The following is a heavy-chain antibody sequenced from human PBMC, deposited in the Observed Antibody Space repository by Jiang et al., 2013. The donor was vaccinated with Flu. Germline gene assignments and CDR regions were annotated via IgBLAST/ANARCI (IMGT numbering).Heavy chain of an antibody. CDR1: GYTFTSYF. Sequence: SGAEVKKPGASVKVSCKSSGYTFTSYFMHWVRQAPGQGLEWMGIINPGDGGTQYPQKFQGRATMTRDTSTGTVSMELSSLRSEDTAVYYCAINGDFSSFDYWGQGTLVIVSS. CDR2: INPGDGGT. J-gene: IGHJ4*02. D-gene: IGHD4-17*01. V-gene: IGHV1-46*01. CDR3: AINGDFSSFDY.